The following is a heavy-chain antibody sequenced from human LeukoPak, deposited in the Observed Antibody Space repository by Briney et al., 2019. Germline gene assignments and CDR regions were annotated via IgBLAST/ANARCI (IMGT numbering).Heavy chain of an antibody. CDR3: ARGQGYCSGGSCYRAYDAFDI. CDR2: INHSGGT. J-gene: IGHJ3*02. CDR1: GGSFSGYY. D-gene: IGHD2-15*01. Sequence: SETLSLTCAVYGGSFSGYYWSWIRQPPGKGLEWIGEINHSGGTNYNPSLKSRVTISVDTSKNQFSLKLSSVTAADTAVYYCARGQGYCSGGSCYRAYDAFDIWGQGTMVTVSS. V-gene: IGHV4-34*01.